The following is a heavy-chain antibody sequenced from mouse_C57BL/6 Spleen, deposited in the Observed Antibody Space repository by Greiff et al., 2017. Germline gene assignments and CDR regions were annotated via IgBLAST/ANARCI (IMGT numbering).Heavy chain of an antibody. CDR3: ADDYAFAY. V-gene: IGHV14-3*01. CDR2: IDPANGNT. J-gene: IGHJ3*01. D-gene: IGHD2-4*01. CDR1: GFNIKNTY. Sequence: EVQLQQSVAELVRPGASVKLSCTASGFNIKNTYMPWVKQRPEQGLEWIGRIDPANGNTKYAPKFQGKATITADTSSNTAYLQLSSLTSEDTAIYYCADDYAFAYWGQGTLVTVSA.